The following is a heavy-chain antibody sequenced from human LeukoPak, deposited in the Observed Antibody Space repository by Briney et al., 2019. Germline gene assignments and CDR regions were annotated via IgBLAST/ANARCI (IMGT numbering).Heavy chain of an antibody. CDR3: ALSYSSGSAAFDY. CDR2: INSDGSST. CDR1: GFTFSSYW. Sequence: GGSLRLSCAASGFTFSSYWMHWVRQAPGKGLVWVSRINSDGSSTSYADSVKGRFTISRDNAKNTLYLQMNSLRAEDTAVCYCALSYSSGSAAFDYWGQGTLVTVSS. V-gene: IGHV3-74*01. D-gene: IGHD6-19*01. J-gene: IGHJ4*02.